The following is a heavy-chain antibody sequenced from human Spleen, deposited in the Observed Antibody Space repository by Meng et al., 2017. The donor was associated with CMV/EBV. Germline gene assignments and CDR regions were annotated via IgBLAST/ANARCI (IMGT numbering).Heavy chain of an antibody. J-gene: IGHJ5*02. Sequence: SETLSLTCTASGGAISSFYWNWIRQTPGKGLEWIGYINYSGNTNYNPSLKSRVTISVDTSKKQFSLKLSSVTAADTAVYYCATGEEGNFGVVIINYTWFDPWGQGTLVTSPQ. D-gene: IGHD3-3*01. CDR2: INYSGNT. V-gene: IGHV4-59*08. CDR3: ATGEEGNFGVVIINYTWFDP. CDR1: GGAISSFY.